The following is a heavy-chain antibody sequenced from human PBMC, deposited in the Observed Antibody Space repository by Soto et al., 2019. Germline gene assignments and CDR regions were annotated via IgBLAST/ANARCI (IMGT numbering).Heavy chain of an antibody. CDR2: ISYDGSNK. CDR3: KKDLRPYDYFYYMDV. CDR1: GFTFSSYG. J-gene: IGHJ6*03. Sequence: QVQLVESGGGVVQPGRSLRLSCAASGFTFSSYGMHWVRQAPGKGLEWVAVISYDGSNKYYADSVKGRFTISRDNSKNTLYLQMNSLRAQVTAVYYCKKDLRPYDYFYYMDVWGRGTTVTVSS. V-gene: IGHV3-30*18.